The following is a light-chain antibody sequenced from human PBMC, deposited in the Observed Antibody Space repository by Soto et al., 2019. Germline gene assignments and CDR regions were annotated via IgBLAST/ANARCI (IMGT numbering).Light chain of an antibody. V-gene: IGLV1-40*01. CDR3: QSYDSRLSGWV. Sequence: QSALTQPPSVSGAPGQRVSISCAGGSSNIGADYDVHWYRQLPGAAPQLLIYADNNRPSGVPDRFSGSKSGTSASLAITGLQADDEADYFCQSYDSRLSGWVFGGGTKLTVL. CDR2: ADN. CDR1: SSNIGADYD. J-gene: IGLJ3*02.